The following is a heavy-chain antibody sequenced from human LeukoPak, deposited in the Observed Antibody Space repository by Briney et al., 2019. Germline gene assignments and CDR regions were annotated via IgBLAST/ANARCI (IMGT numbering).Heavy chain of an antibody. CDR1: GGSFSGYY. Sequence: PSETLSLTCAVFGGSFSGYYWYWIRQPPGKGLEWIGEINHSGSTNYNPSLKSRVTISVDTSKNQFSLKLSSVTAADTAVYYCARQRRRYGSGWPFDYWGQGTLVTVSS. J-gene: IGHJ4*02. CDR3: ARQRRRYGSGWPFDY. CDR2: INHSGST. D-gene: IGHD6-19*01. V-gene: IGHV4-34*01.